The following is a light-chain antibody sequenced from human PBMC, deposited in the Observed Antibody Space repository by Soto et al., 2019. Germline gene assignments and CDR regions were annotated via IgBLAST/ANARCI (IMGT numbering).Light chain of an antibody. V-gene: IGLV1-47*01. Sequence: QSVLTQPPSASGTPGQRVTISCSGSSSNIGSNDAYWYQQLPGTAPKLLIYRNNQRPSGVPDRFSGSKSGTSASLAISGLRSGDEADYYWAAWDDSLSGPVFGGGTQRTVL. J-gene: IGLJ7*01. CDR3: AAWDDSLSGPV. CDR2: RNN. CDR1: SSNIGSND.